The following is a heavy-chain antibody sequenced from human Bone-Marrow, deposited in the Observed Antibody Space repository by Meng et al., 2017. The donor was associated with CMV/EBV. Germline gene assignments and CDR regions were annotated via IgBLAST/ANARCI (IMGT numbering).Heavy chain of an antibody. Sequence: WIRQAPGKGLEWVAFIRYDGSNKYYADSVKGRFTISRDNSKNTLYLQMNSLRAEDTAVYYCAKDFATSGREDYWGQGTLVTVSS. CDR3: AKDFATSGREDY. CDR2: IRYDGSNK. D-gene: IGHD1-26*01. V-gene: IGHV3-30*02. J-gene: IGHJ4*02.